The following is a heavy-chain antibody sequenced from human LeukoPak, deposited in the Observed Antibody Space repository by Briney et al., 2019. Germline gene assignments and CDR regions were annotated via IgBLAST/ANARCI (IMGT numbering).Heavy chain of an antibody. D-gene: IGHD5-18*01. Sequence: GASVKVSCKASGYTFTSYAMNWVRQAPGQGLEWMGWINTNTGNPTYAQGFTGRFVFSLDTSVSTAYLQISSLKAEDTAVYYCARDRYIYGSDDRWFDPWGQGTLVTVSS. CDR1: GYTFTSYA. J-gene: IGHJ5*02. V-gene: IGHV7-4-1*02. CDR2: INTNTGNP. CDR3: ARDRYIYGSDDRWFDP.